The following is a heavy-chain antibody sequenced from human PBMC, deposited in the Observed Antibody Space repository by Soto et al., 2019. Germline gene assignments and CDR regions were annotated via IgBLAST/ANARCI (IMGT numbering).Heavy chain of an antibody. D-gene: IGHD2-2*01. V-gene: IGHV5-51*01. Sequence: GESLKISCKGSGYSFTSYWIGWVRQMPGKGLEWMGIIYPGDSDTRYSPSFQGQVTISADKSISTAYLQWSSLKASDTAMYYCARPSCCSSTSCPRGLYYGMDVWGQGTTVTVSS. CDR3: ARPSCCSSTSCPRGLYYGMDV. CDR2: IYPGDSDT. CDR1: GYSFTSYW. J-gene: IGHJ6*02.